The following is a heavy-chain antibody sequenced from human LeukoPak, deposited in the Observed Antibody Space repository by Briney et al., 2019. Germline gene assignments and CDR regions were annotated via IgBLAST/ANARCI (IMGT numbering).Heavy chain of an antibody. J-gene: IGHJ4*02. Sequence: GGSLRLSCAASGFTFSSYAMSWVRQAPGKGLEWVSAISGSGGSTYYADSVKGRFTISRDNSKNTLYLQMNSLRAEDTAVYYCANPVLRFLEWWRGDFDYWGQGTLVTVSS. CDR2: ISGSGGST. V-gene: IGHV3-23*01. CDR3: ANPVLRFLEWWRGDFDY. CDR1: GFTFSSYA. D-gene: IGHD3-3*01.